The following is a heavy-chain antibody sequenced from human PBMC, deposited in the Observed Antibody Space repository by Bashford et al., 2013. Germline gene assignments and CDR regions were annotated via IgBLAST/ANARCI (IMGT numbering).Heavy chain of an antibody. D-gene: IGHD1-26*01. CDR2: INPKNGVT. J-gene: IGHJ6*02. CDR3: ARDVGVGGYYNYTMDV. V-gene: IGHV1-69*04. Sequence: WVRQAPGQGLEWMGWINPKNGVTKYAQKFQGRVTITADKSTSTAYMELSSLRSEDTALYYCARDVGVGGYYNYTMDVWGQGTTVTVSS.